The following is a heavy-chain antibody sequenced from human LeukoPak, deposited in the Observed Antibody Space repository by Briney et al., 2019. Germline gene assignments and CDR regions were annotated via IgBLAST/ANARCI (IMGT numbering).Heavy chain of an antibody. Sequence: GSLRLSCAASGFTFRIYGMNWVRQAPGKGLEWVSGISPGGEIPYYADSVKGRFTISRDNAKNSLYLQMNSLRAEDTALYYCARGGSYGGYHSYWGQGTLVTVSS. CDR1: GFTFRIYG. J-gene: IGHJ4*02. V-gene: IGHV3-23*01. CDR3: ARGGSYGGYHSY. D-gene: IGHD4-23*01. CDR2: ISPGGEIP.